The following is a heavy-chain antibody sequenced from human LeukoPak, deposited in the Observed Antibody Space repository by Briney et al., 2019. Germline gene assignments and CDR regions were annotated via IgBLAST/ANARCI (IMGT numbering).Heavy chain of an antibody. CDR2: VHFSGST. CDR3: ARVGYCSTTSCYWRAFDC. V-gene: IGHV4-39*02. J-gene: IGHJ4*02. D-gene: IGHD2-2*01. Sequence: SETLSLTCTVSGGSIVTSRYYWGWVPQPPGKGLEWIGDVHFSGSTYYNPSLRSRLSISVDTSKNQFSLKLNSVTVADTAVYYCARVGYCSTTSCYWRAFDCWGQGTLVTVSS. CDR1: GGSIVTSRYY.